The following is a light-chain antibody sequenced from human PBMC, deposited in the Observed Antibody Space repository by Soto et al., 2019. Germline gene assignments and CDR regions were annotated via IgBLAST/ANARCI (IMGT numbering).Light chain of an antibody. CDR3: ETWDSSLGAGV. J-gene: IGLJ3*02. V-gene: IGLV1-51*01. CDR1: TSNIGNNF. Sequence: QSVLTQPPSVSAAAGQNDAISCSGSTSNIGNNFVSWYQQLPGTAPKLLIFDNHKRPSGIPDRFSGSKSGTSATLGITGLQTGDAADYYCETWDSSLGAGVFGGGTKLTVL. CDR2: DNH.